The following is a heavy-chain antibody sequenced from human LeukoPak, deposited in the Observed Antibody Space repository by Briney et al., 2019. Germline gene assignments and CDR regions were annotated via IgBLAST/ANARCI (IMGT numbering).Heavy chain of an antibody. CDR1: GFTFSSYA. V-gene: IGHV3-30-3*01. D-gene: IGHD3-10*01. CDR2: ISYDGSNK. Sequence: GGSLRLSCAASGFTFSSYAMHWVRQAPGKGLEWVAVISYDGSNKYYADSVKGRFTISRDNSKNTLYLQMNSLRAEDTAVYYCAREYGSGSYANFDYWGQGTLVTVSS. J-gene: IGHJ4*02. CDR3: AREYGSGSYANFDY.